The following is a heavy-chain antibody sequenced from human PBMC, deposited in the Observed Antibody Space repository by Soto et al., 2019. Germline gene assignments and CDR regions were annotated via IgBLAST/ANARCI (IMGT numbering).Heavy chain of an antibody. CDR1: GFTFRNDW. CDR3: AGDPYYYGSAF. Sequence: VQLVESGGGLATPGGSLTLSCAASGFTFRNDWMNWVRQAPGKGLEWVSKISSSGTTMYYADSVKGRFTVSRDNAKNSLYLQMNSLRAEDTAVYYCAGDPYYYGSAFWGQGTLVTVSS. D-gene: IGHD3-10*01. J-gene: IGHJ4*02. V-gene: IGHV3-11*01. CDR2: ISSSGTTM.